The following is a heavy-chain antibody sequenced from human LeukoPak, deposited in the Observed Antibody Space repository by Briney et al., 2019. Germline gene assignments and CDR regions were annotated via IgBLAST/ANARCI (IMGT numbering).Heavy chain of an antibody. D-gene: IGHD4-17*01. CDR3: ARDSTVFDAFDI. J-gene: IGHJ3*02. Sequence: PGGSLRLSCSASGFSFSTYAMHWVRQAPGKGLEYVSAISSSGGSTYSADSVMGRVTISRDNSKNTLYLQMGSLRAEDMAIYYCARDSTVFDAFDIWGQGTMVTVS. CDR2: ISSSGGST. V-gene: IGHV3-64*02. CDR1: GFSFSTYA.